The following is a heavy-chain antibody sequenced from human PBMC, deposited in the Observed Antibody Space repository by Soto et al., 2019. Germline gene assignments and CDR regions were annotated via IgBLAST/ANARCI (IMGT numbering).Heavy chain of an antibody. CDR1: GGSISSGGYY. V-gene: IGHV4-31*03. D-gene: IGHD3-10*01. CDR2: IYYSGST. CDR3: ARCSGLEDNWFDP. J-gene: IGHJ5*02. Sequence: SETLSLTCTVSGGSISSGGYYWSWIRQHPGKGLEWIGYIYYSGSTYYNPSLKSRVTISVDTSKNQFSLKLSSVTAADTAVYYCARCSGLEDNWFDPWGQGTLVTVSS.